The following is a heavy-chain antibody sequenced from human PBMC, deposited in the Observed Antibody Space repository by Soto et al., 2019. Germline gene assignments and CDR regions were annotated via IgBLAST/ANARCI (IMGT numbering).Heavy chain of an antibody. CDR3: AKTANGWFSAFDI. Sequence: EVQLLESGGGLVQPGGSLRLSCAASGFTFSSYAMSWVRQAPGKGLEWVSAISGSGGTTYYADSVKGRFTFSRDNSKNPLYLQMNSLRAEDTDVYYCAKTANGWFSAFDIWGQGTMVTVSS. V-gene: IGHV3-23*01. CDR2: ISGSGGTT. CDR1: GFTFSSYA. J-gene: IGHJ3*02. D-gene: IGHD6-19*01.